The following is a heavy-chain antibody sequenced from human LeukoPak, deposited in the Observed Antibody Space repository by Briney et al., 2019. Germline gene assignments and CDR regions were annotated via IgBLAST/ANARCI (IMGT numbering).Heavy chain of an antibody. CDR2: ISGSGGST. Sequence: GGSLRLSCAASGFTFSSYAMSWVRQAPGKGLEWVSAISGSGGSTYYADSVKGRFTISRDNAKNSLYLQMNSLRAEDTAVYYCATVIASGPFDYWGQGTLVTVSS. CDR1: GFTFSSYA. D-gene: IGHD6-13*01. J-gene: IGHJ4*02. V-gene: IGHV3-23*01. CDR3: ATVIASGPFDY.